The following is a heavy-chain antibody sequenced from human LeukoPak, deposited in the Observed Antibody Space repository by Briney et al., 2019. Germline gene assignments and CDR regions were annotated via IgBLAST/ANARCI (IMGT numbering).Heavy chain of an antibody. J-gene: IGHJ4*02. CDR3: AKGITMVRGFFDH. CDR2: ISGNGGST. D-gene: IGHD3-10*01. Sequence: PGGSLRLSCAASGFTFSSYAMSWVRQAPGKGLEWVSSISGNGGSTYYADSVKGRFTISRDNSKNTLYLQMNSLRAEDTALYYCAKGITMVRGFFDHWGQGTLVTVSS. CDR1: GFTFSSYA. V-gene: IGHV3-23*01.